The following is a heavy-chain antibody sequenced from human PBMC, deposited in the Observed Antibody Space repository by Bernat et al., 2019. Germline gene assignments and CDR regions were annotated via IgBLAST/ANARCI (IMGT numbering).Heavy chain of an antibody. CDR3: ARGLIVATIDPGVFDY. Sequence: QLQLQESGPGLVKPSETLSLTCTVSAGSISSHNYFWGWIREPPGKGLEWIGYIYYSGSTYYNPSLKSRVTISVDTSKNQFSLKLSSVTAADTAVYYCARGLIVATIDPGVFDYWGQGTLVTVSS. CDR2: IYYSGST. V-gene: IGHV4-31*03. D-gene: IGHD5-12*01. CDR1: AGSISSHNYF. J-gene: IGHJ4*02.